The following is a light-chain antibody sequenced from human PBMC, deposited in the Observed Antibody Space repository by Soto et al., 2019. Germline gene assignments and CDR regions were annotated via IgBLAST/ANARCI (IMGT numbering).Light chain of an antibody. CDR3: QQYGSSPWT. Sequence: EIVLTQSPGTLSLSPGERATLSCRASQSVSSSYLAWYQQKPGQAPRLLIYGASSRATGIPDWFSGSGSGTDFTLTISRLEPEYSAVYYCQQYGSSPWTFGQGTKVEIK. CDR1: QSVSSSY. CDR2: GAS. J-gene: IGKJ1*01. V-gene: IGKV3-20*01.